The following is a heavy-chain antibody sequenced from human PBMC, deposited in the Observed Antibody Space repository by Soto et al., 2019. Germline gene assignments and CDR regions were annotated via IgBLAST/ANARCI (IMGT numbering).Heavy chain of an antibody. J-gene: IGHJ4*02. CDR1: GYTFTSYG. Sequence: QVQLVQSGAEVKKPGASVKVSCKASGYTFTSYGISWVRQAPGQGREWMGWISAYIGNTNYAQKLQSRVTRTTDPSTSTVYMELRSLRSDDTAVYYCARVDSSGWYYPSTFDYWGQGTLVTVSS. CDR2: ISAYIGNT. V-gene: IGHV1-18*01. D-gene: IGHD6-19*01. CDR3: ARVDSSGWYYPSTFDY.